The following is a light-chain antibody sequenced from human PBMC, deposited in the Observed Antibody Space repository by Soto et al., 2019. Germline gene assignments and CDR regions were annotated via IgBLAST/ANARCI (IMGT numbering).Light chain of an antibody. V-gene: IGKV1-5*01. J-gene: IGKJ2*01. Sequence: IQMTQSPSSVSASVGDRVTITCRASQGISRWLAWYQQKPGKAPRLLIHDVSTLQSGVPSRFSGSGSGTEFTLTISSLQPDDFASYYCLQYDSRYTFGQGTKVDI. CDR3: LQYDSRYT. CDR2: DVS. CDR1: QGISRW.